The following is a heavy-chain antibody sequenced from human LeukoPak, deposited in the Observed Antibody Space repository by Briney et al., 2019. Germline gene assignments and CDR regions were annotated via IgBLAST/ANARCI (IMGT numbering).Heavy chain of an antibody. CDR2: INYYGTTT. CDR1: GFTFTNHW. Sequence: PGGSLRLSCTASGFTFTNHWMHWVRQSPGKGLVWVSRINYYGTTTMYADSVKGRFTISRDNAKNTLYLQMNSLRAEDTAVYYCPRDAAGLDYWGQGTLVTVSS. V-gene: IGHV3-74*03. D-gene: IGHD2-15*01. J-gene: IGHJ4*02. CDR3: PRDAAGLDY.